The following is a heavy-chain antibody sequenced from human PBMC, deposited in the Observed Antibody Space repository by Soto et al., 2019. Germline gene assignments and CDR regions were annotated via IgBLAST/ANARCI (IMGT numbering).Heavy chain of an antibody. CDR2: ISYDGSNK. CDR1: GFTFSSYG. J-gene: IGHJ5*02. CDR3: AKGGSQWLVRVGWFDP. D-gene: IGHD6-19*01. Sequence: GGSLRLSCAASGFTFSSYGMHWFRQAPGKGLEWVAVISYDGSNKYYADSVKGRFTISRDNSKNTLYLQMNSLRAEDTAVYYCAKGGSQWLVRVGWFDPWGQGTLVTVSS. V-gene: IGHV3-30*18.